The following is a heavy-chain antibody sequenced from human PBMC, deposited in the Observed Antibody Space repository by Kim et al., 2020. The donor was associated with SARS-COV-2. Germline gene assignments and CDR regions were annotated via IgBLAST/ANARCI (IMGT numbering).Heavy chain of an antibody. V-gene: IGHV3-30*02. Sequence: VTCPVTISRDNSKNPLYLQMNSVRAEDTAVYYCGKDRYYDSSGYYSLIDYWGQGTLVTVSS. CDR3: GKDRYYDSSGYYSLIDY. D-gene: IGHD3-22*01. J-gene: IGHJ4*02.